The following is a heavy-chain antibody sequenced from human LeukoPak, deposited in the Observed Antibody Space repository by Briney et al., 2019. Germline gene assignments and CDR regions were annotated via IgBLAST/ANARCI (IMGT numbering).Heavy chain of an antibody. Sequence: SETLSLTCAVYGGSFSGYYWSWIRQPPGKGLEWIGYIYYSGSTNYNPSLKSRVTISVDTSKNQFSLKLSSVTAADTAVYYCARGGYYGSGSYYNVWYFDYWGQGTLVTVSS. V-gene: IGHV4-59*01. CDR1: GGSFSGYY. J-gene: IGHJ4*02. D-gene: IGHD3-10*01. CDR2: IYYSGST. CDR3: ARGGYYGSGSYYNVWYFDY.